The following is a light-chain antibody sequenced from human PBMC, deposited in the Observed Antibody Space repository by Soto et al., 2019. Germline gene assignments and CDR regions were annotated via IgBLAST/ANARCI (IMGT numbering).Light chain of an antibody. CDR1: QGVLYRYNNKNY. J-gene: IGKJ1*01. CDR3: QHYYSDPPWT. V-gene: IGKV4-1*01. Sequence: DIVMTQSPDSLAGSLGERATINCRSSQGVLYRYNNKNYLGWYQQKAGQPPKLLIYWASTRESGVPDRFSGSGSGTDFTLTISSVQAEDVAVYYCQHYYSDPPWTFGQGTKVEIK. CDR2: WAS.